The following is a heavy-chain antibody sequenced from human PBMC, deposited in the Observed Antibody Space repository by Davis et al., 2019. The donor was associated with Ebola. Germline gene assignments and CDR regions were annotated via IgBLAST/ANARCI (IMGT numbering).Heavy chain of an antibody. CDR2: TYYYRSQWYI. Sequence: TLSLTCDISGDSVSGNSGAWNWIRQSPSRGLEWLGRTYYYRSQWYIDYAVSVKSRITINPDTSKNQFSLQLNSVTPEDTAVYYCARGWLRSKFDYWGQGTLVTVSS. V-gene: IGHV6-1*01. J-gene: IGHJ4*02. CDR3: ARGWLRSKFDY. CDR1: GDSVSGNSGA. D-gene: IGHD5-12*01.